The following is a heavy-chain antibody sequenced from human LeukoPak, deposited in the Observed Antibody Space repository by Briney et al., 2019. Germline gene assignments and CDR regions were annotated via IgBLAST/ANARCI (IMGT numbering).Heavy chain of an antibody. D-gene: IGHD3-22*01. CDR1: GYTFTSYG. Sequence: ASVKVSCKASGYTFTSYGFSWVRQATGQGLEWMGWISAYYGNTNYAQKLQGRVTMTTDTSTSTAYMELRSLRSDDTAVYYCARGGFEYDSSGYSFSWFDPWGQGTLVTVSS. V-gene: IGHV1-18*01. CDR3: ARGGFEYDSSGYSFSWFDP. J-gene: IGHJ5*02. CDR2: ISAYYGNT.